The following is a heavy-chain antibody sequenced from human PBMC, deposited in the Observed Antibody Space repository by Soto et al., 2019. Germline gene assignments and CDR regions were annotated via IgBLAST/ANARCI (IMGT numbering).Heavy chain of an antibody. V-gene: IGHV1-18*01. Sequence: QVQLVQSGGDVKTPGASVKVSCTTFRYTFTSHGIAWVRQAPGQGLEWMGWISTFNGKTDYAQKFQGRVTMTADTITSTVNMELRSLSSDDTAVYYCARLLTEGATFREDAFDLWCQGTKVTVSS. CDR3: ARLLTEGATFREDAFDL. D-gene: IGHD1-26*01. J-gene: IGHJ3*01. CDR2: ISTFNGKT. CDR1: RYTFTSHG.